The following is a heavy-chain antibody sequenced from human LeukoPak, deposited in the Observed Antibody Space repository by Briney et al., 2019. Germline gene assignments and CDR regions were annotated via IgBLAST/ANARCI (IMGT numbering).Heavy chain of an antibody. Sequence: ASVKVSCKASVYTFSTYYMHWVRQAPGQGLEWMGVVRPNGDGTTCAQKFQGRVAMTRDTSKSIRYMELSTLRSDDTAIDYCARDRGQWLQLLDYWGQGTLVTVSS. V-gene: IGHV1-46*01. CDR1: VYTFSTYY. D-gene: IGHD5-24*01. CDR3: ARDRGQWLQLLDY. J-gene: IGHJ4*02. CDR2: VRPNGDGT.